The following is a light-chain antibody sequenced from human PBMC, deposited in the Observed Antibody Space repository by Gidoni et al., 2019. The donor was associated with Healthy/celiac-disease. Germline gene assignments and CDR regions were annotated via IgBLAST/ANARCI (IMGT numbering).Light chain of an antibody. J-gene: IGKJ4*01. CDR2: GAS. CDR3: QQYGSSPLT. V-gene: IGKV3-20*01. Sequence: EIVLTQFPGTLSLSPGERATLSCRASQSVSSSYLAWYQQKPGQAPRLLIYGASSRATGIPDRFSGSGSGTDFTLTISRLDPEDFAVYYFQQYGSSPLTFGGGTKVEIK. CDR1: QSVSSSY.